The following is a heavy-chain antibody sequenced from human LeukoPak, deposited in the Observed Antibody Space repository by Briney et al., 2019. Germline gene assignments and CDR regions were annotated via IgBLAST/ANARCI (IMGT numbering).Heavy chain of an antibody. CDR2: IYTSGST. D-gene: IGHD3-10*01. CDR3: ARTIVGVMYYNNWFDP. J-gene: IGHJ5*02. CDR1: VRSISSYY. V-gene: IGHV4-4*07. Sequence: KSSETLSLTCTVSVRSISSYYWSWIRQPAGKGLEWIGRIYTSGSTNYNPSLKSRVTMSVDTSKNQFSLKLSSVTAADTAVYYCARTIVGVMYYNNWFDPWGQGTLVTVSS.